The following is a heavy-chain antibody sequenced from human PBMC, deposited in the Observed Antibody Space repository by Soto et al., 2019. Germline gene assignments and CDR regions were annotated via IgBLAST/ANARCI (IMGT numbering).Heavy chain of an antibody. CDR1: GFTFNSYG. D-gene: IGHD3-22*01. Sequence: QVQLVESGGGVVQPGRSLRLSCAASGFTFNSYGLHWVRQAPGKGLEWVSVISYDGSNKYYADSVKGRFTISRDNSRNTVYLQMSSLRAEDTAVYYCARGRPYDSSGYWVYWGQGTLVTVSS. CDR2: ISYDGSNK. J-gene: IGHJ4*02. CDR3: ARGRPYDSSGYWVY. V-gene: IGHV3-30-3*01.